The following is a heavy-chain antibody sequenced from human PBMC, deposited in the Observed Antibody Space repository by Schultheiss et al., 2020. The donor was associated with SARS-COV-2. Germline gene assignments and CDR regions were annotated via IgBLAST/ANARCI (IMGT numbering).Heavy chain of an antibody. CDR2: ISYDGSNK. CDR1: GFTFSNAW. Sequence: GGSLRLSCAASGFTFSNAWMSWVRQAPGEGPEWVAVISYDGSNKYYADSVKGRFTISRDNSKNTLYLQMNSLRAEDTAVYYCARDAYYYDSSGYRGRTWYYGMDVWGQGTTVTVSS. D-gene: IGHD3-22*01. CDR3: ARDAYYYDSSGYRGRTWYYGMDV. J-gene: IGHJ6*02. V-gene: IGHV3-30*03.